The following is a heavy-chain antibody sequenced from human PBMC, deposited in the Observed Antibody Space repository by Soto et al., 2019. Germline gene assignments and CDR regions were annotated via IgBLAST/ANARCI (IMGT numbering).Heavy chain of an antibody. Sequence: ASVKGSCKASGYTFTSYAMHWVRQAPGQRLEWMGWINAGNGNTKYSQKFQGRVTITRDTSASTAYMELSSLRSEDTAVYYCARDFYYGSGAPGVVDYWGQGTLVTVSS. D-gene: IGHD3-10*01. V-gene: IGHV1-3*01. CDR3: ARDFYYGSGAPGVVDY. J-gene: IGHJ4*02. CDR2: INAGNGNT. CDR1: GYTFTSYA.